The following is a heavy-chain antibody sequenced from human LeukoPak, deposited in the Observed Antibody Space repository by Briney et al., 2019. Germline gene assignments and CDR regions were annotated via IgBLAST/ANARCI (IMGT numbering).Heavy chain of an antibody. D-gene: IGHD4-17*01. Sequence: ASVKVSCKASGGTFSSYAISWVRQAPGQGLEWMGRIIPILGIANYAQKFQGRVTITADKSTSTAYMELSSLRSEDTAVYYCARAGDYGDSRDYWGQGTLVTVSS. J-gene: IGHJ4*02. CDR2: IIPILGIA. CDR1: GGTFSSYA. CDR3: ARAGDYGDSRDY. V-gene: IGHV1-69*04.